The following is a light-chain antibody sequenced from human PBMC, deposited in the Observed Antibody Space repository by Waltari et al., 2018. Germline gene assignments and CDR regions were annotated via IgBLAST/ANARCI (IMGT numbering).Light chain of an antibody. CDR1: SSDVGAYAY. J-gene: IGLJ3*02. CDR2: EVT. Sequence: QSALTQPPSASGSPGQSVTLSCTGTSSDVGAYAYVSWYQQHPDKAPKLMIYEVTKRPSGVPDRFSGSKSGNTASLTVSGLQAEDEADYYCCAYAGSYMVFGAGTKVTVL. CDR3: CAYAGSYMV. V-gene: IGLV2-8*01.